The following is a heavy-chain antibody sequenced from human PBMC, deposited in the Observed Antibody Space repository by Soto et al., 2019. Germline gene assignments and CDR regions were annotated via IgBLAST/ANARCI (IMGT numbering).Heavy chain of an antibody. J-gene: IGHJ3*02. D-gene: IGHD2-8*02. V-gene: IGHV3-23*01. Sequence: LRLSCAASGFICSSYDMSWVRQAPGKGLEWVSTILVDGRTFYVDSVKGRFTISRDSSQNTVYLQMNSLTAGDTALYYCAKATATGGGAFDICGQGTLVTVSS. CDR1: GFICSSYD. CDR3: AKATATGGGAFDI. CDR2: ILVDGRT.